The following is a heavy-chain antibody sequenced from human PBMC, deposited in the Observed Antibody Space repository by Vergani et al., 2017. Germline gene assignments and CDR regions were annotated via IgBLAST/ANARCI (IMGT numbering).Heavy chain of an antibody. Sequence: EVQLVESGGGLVQPGRSLRLSCAASGFTFDDYAMHWVRQAPGKGLEWVSGISWNSGSIGYADSVKGRFTISIDNAKNSRYMQMNRLRAEDTALYYCAKGGYHGSSGVGMFDPWGQGTLVTVSS. CDR3: AKGGYHGSSGVGMFDP. D-gene: IGHD3-22*01. CDR2: ISWNSGSI. CDR1: GFTFDDYA. J-gene: IGHJ5*02. V-gene: IGHV3-9*01.